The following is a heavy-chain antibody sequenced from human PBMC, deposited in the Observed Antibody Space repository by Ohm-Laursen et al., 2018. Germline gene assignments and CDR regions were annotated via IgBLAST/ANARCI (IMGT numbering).Heavy chain of an antibody. CDR3: ARHYSSVWSHSDY. CDR2: IYYSGST. Sequence: SDTLSLTCTVSGGAISSGGYYWSWIRQPPGKGLEWIGYIYYSGSTSYNPSLKSRVTVSVDAPKKQFSLKLGSVTAADTAVYYCARHYSSVWSHSDYWGQGTLVTVSS. CDR1: GGAISSGGYY. J-gene: IGHJ4*02. V-gene: IGHV4-61*08. D-gene: IGHD6-19*01.